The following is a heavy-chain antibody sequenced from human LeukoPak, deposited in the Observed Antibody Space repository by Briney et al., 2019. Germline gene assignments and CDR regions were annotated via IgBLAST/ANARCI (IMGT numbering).Heavy chain of an antibody. Sequence: GGSLRLSCTASGFTFGDYAMSWVRQMPGKGLEWMGIIYPGDSDTRYSPSFQGQVTISADKSISTAYLQWSSLKASDTAIYYCARQGAAGKYYYYYMDVWGKGTTVTVSS. D-gene: IGHD6-13*01. CDR1: GFTFGDYA. J-gene: IGHJ6*03. CDR2: IYPGDSDT. CDR3: ARQGAAGKYYYYYMDV. V-gene: IGHV5-51*01.